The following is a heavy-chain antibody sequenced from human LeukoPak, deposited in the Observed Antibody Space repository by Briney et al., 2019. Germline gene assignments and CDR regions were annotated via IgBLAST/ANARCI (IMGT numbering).Heavy chain of an antibody. CDR2: ISGSGGST. J-gene: IGHJ4*02. CDR1: GFIFSSYG. Sequence: PGRSLRLSCAASGFIFSSYGMHWVRQAPGKGLEWVPAISGSGGSTYYADSVKGRFTISRDNSKNTLYLQMNSLRAEDTAVYYCAKDRVLYGSGSPFDYWGQGTLVTVSS. CDR3: AKDRVLYGSGSPFDY. V-gene: IGHV3-23*01. D-gene: IGHD3-10*01.